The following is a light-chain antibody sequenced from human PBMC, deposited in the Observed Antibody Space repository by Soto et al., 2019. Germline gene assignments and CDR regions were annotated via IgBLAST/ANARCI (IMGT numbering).Light chain of an antibody. CDR1: QSVSSN. Sequence: EIVMTQSPATLSVSPGERATLSCRASQSVSSNLAWYQQKPGQAPRLLIYGASTRATGIPARFSGSGSGTEFTLTISSLQSEDFGVYYCQQYNNWPGLTFGGGTKVEIK. CDR3: QQYNNWPGLT. J-gene: IGKJ4*01. CDR2: GAS. V-gene: IGKV3-15*01.